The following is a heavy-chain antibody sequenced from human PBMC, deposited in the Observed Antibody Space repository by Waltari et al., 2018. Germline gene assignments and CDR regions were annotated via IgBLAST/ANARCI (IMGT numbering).Heavy chain of an antibody. V-gene: IGHV2-26*04. CDR1: GFSLSNARMG. CDR3: AYEAGYYDSSGYYGNAFDI. CDR2: VFSNDEK. J-gene: IGHJ3*02. Sequence: QVTLKESGPVLVKPTETLTLTCPVSGFSLSNARMGVSWIRQPPGKALEWLAHVFSNDEKSYSTSLKSRLTISKDTSKSQVVLTMTNMDPVDTATYYCAYEAGYYDSSGYYGNAFDIWGQGTMVTVSS. D-gene: IGHD3-22*01.